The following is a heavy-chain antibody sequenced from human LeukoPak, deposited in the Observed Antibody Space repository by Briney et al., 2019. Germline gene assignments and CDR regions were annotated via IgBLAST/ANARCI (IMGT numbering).Heavy chain of an antibody. CDR3: ARETHMTTVNQFDY. J-gene: IGHJ4*02. Sequence: ASVKVSCKASGYTFTGYYMYWVRQAPGQGLEWMGWINPNSGGTNYAQKFQGRVTMTRDTSISTAYMELSRLRSDDTAVYYCARETHMTTVNQFDYWGQGTLVTVSS. CDR2: INPNSGGT. V-gene: IGHV1-2*02. D-gene: IGHD4-17*01. CDR1: GYTFTGYY.